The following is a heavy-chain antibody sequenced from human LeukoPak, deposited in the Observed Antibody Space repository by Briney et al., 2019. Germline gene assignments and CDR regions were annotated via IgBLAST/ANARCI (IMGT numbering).Heavy chain of an antibody. CDR3: ARHPITRYYDSSGYSAAGPDY. Sequence: GESLKISCQGSGYRFTTYWIGWVRQMPGKGLEWMGIINPGDSDTRYSPSFQGQVTISADKSISTAYLLWSSLKASDIAMYYCARHPITRYYDSSGYSAAGPDYWGQGTLVTVSS. V-gene: IGHV5-51*01. CDR2: INPGDSDT. D-gene: IGHD3-22*01. J-gene: IGHJ4*02. CDR1: GYRFTTYW.